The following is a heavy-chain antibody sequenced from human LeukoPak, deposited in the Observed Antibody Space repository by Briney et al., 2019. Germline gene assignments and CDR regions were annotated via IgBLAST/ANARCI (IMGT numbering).Heavy chain of an antibody. Sequence: GGSLRLSCAASGFTFSSYGMHWVRQAPGKGLEWVAVILHDGSNKYADSVKGRFTISRDNSKNTLYLQMNSLRAEDTAVYYCARGLMIRGVAGYWGQGTLVTVSS. V-gene: IGHV3-30*19. D-gene: IGHD3-10*01. J-gene: IGHJ4*02. CDR1: GFTFSSYG. CDR2: ILHDGSNK. CDR3: ARGLMIRGVAGY.